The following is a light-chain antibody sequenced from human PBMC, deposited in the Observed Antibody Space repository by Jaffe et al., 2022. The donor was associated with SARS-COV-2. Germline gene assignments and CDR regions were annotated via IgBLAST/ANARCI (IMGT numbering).Light chain of an antibody. Sequence: QSALTQPASVSGSPGQSITISCTGTSSDVGGYNFVSWYQQHPGKAPKFIIYDVTNRPSGVSNRFFGSKSGNTASLTISGLQAEDEADYYCCSYTRGSPTYVFGTGTRVTVL. CDR3: CSYTRGSPTYV. V-gene: IGLV2-14*01. CDR1: SSDVGGYNF. CDR2: DVT. J-gene: IGLJ1*01.